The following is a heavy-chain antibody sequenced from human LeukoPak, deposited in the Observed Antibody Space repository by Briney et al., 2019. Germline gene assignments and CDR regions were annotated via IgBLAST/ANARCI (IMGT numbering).Heavy chain of an antibody. V-gene: IGHV3-33*01. J-gene: IGHJ6*03. CDR2: IWYDGSNK. D-gene: IGHD2-2*01. CDR1: GFTFSSYG. CDR3: ARTARDYYYYYMDV. Sequence: GGSLRLSCAASGFTFSSYGMHWVRQAPGKGLEWVAVIWYDGSNKYYADSVKGRFTISRDNSKNTLYLQMNSLRAEDTAVYYCARTARDYYYYYMDVWGEGTTVTVSS.